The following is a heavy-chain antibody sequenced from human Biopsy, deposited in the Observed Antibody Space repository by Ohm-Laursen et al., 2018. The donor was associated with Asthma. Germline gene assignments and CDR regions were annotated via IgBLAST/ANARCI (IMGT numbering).Heavy chain of an antibody. CDR2: IYYTGST. D-gene: IGHD6-19*01. CDR1: GGSINNYY. Sequence: GTLSLTCTVSGGSINNYYWSWIRQPPGKGLDLIGYIYYTGSTNYNPSLKSRVTLSVGTSNNQFSLKLSSVTAADTAFYYCARVWAGGFDSWGQGTLVTVSS. V-gene: IGHV4-59*01. CDR3: ARVWAGGFDS. J-gene: IGHJ4*02.